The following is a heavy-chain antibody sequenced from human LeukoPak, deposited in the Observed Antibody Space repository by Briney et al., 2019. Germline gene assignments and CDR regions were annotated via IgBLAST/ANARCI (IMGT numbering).Heavy chain of an antibody. CDR1: GFTFSSYA. CDR3: ASSRSNDYILGPWFDP. V-gene: IGHV3-30-3*01. D-gene: IGHD4-11*01. J-gene: IGHJ5*02. Sequence: GGSLRLSCAASGFTFSSYAMHWVRQAPGKGLEWVAVTSYDGSNKYFADSVKGRFTISRDNSKNTLYLQMNSLRAEDTAVYYCASSRSNDYILGPWFDPWGQGTLVTVSS. CDR2: TSYDGSNK.